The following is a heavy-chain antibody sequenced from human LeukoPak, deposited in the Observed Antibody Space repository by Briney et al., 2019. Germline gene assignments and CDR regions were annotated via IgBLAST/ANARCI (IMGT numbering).Heavy chain of an antibody. Sequence: PGGSLRLSCVASGLSFGNYWMDWVRQAPGKWLEWVGNIKQDGSEKYYVDSVKGRFTISRDNAKNSLYLDMNSVRVEDTAIYYCTRDFDPWGQGTLVTVSS. CDR1: GLSFGNYW. CDR3: TRDFDP. CDR2: IKQDGSEK. V-gene: IGHV3-7*01. J-gene: IGHJ5*02.